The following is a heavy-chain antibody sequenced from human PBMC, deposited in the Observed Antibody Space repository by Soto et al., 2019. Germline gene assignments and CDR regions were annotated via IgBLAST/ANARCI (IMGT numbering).Heavy chain of an antibody. J-gene: IGHJ3*02. CDR2: ISAYNGNT. V-gene: IGHV1-18*04. CDR3: ARDPYDFWSGYPLGSHAFDI. D-gene: IGHD3-3*01. CDR1: GYTFTSYG. Sequence: GASVKVSCKASGYTFTSYGISWVRQAPGQGLEWMGWISAYNGNTNYAQKLQGRVTMTTDTSTSTAYMELRSLRSDDTAVYYCARDPYDFWSGYPLGSHAFDIWGQGTMVTDSS.